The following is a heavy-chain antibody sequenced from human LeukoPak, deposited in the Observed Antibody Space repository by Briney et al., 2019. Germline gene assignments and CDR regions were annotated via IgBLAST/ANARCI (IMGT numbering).Heavy chain of an antibody. D-gene: IGHD3-10*01. CDR2: IYTSGST. CDR1: GGSISSYY. J-gene: IGHJ5*02. V-gene: IGHV4-4*09. CDR3: ARRDGGWFDP. Sequence: SETLSLTCTVSGGSISSYYWSWIRQPPGKGLEWIGYIYTSGSTNYNPSLKSRVTISVDTSKNQFSLKLSSVTAADTAVYYCARRDGGWFDPWGQGTLVTVFS.